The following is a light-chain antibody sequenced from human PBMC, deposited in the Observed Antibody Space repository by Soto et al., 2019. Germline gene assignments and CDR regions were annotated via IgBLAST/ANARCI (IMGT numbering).Light chain of an antibody. CDR1: SSDVGTFNL. V-gene: IGLV2-23*01. J-gene: IGLJ1*01. CDR3: CSSGGSPTYV. Sequence: QSALTQPASVSGFLGQSITMSCTGSSSDVGTFNLVSWFQQHPGKAPKLLIFEGTKRPSGVSDRFSGSKSGNTASLTISGLKVEDEADYYCCSSGGSPTYVFGTGTKVTVL. CDR2: EGT.